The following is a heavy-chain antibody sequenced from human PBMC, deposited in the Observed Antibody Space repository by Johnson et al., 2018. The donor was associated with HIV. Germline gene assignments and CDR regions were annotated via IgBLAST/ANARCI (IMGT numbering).Heavy chain of an antibody. CDR2: ISGSGAST. J-gene: IGHJ3*02. CDR3: AKDIYGYDAFDI. D-gene: IGHD5-24*01. V-gene: IGHV3-23*04. Sequence: VQLVESGGGLVKPGGSLRLSCAASGFTVSSNYMSWVRQAPGKGLEWVSVISGSGASTYYADSLKGRCTISRDNSKNTLYLQMNRLRAEDTALYYCAKDIYGYDAFDIWGQGTMVTVSS. CDR1: GFTVSSNY.